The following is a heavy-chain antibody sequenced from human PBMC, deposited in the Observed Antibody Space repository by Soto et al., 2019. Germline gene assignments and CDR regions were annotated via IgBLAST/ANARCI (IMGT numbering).Heavy chain of an antibody. J-gene: IGHJ4*02. CDR1: GGSVSSGGYY. CDR2: IYYSGST. D-gene: IGHD3-10*01. CDR3: ARAGSDRYFDY. V-gene: IGHV4-61*08. Sequence: QVQLQESGPGLVKPSETLSLTCSVSGGSVSSGGYYWSWIRQPTGKGLEWIGCIYYSGSTDYNPPLRSRVTMSLDKSKNQFSLKLNSVTAADTAVYFCARAGSDRYFDYWGQGTLVTVSS.